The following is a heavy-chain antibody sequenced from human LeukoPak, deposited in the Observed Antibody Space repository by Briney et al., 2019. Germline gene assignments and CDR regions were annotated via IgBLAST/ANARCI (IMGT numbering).Heavy chain of an antibody. CDR2: ISSSSSYT. D-gene: IGHD4-17*01. V-gene: IGHV3-11*06. Sequence: GGSLRLSCAASGFTFSDYYMSWISQAPGKGREWVSYISSSSSYTNYADSVKGRFTISRDNAKNSLYLQMNSLRAEDTAVYYCARGRNYGRDASDYWGQGTLVTVSS. J-gene: IGHJ4*02. CDR1: GFTFSDYY. CDR3: ARGRNYGRDASDY.